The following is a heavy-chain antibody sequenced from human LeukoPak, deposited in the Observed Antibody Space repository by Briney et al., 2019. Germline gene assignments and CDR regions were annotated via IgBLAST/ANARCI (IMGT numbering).Heavy chain of an antibody. J-gene: IGHJ3*02. Sequence: PGGSLRLSCAASGFTFSSYNMNWVRQAPGKGLEWVSYISSSSSVIYYADSVKGRFTISRDNVKKSLYLQMNSLRAEDTAVYYCARDLFLWGAFDIWGQGTMVTVSS. D-gene: IGHD2/OR15-2a*01. CDR3: ARDLFLWGAFDI. CDR1: GFTFSSYN. CDR2: ISSSSSVI. V-gene: IGHV3-48*04.